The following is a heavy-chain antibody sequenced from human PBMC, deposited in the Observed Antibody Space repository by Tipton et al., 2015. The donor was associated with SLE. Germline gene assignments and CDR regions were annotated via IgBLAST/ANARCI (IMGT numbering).Heavy chain of an antibody. V-gene: IGHV4-39*07. CDR1: GGSISSSSYY. Sequence: TLSLTCTVSGGSISSSSYYWGWIRQPPGKGLEWIGSIYYSGSTYYNPSLKSRVTISVDTSKNQFSLKLSSVTAADTAVYYCARDQYYYVISGYYGGSNFDYWGQGPLVTVSS. J-gene: IGHJ4*02. CDR3: ARDQYYYVISGYYGGSNFDY. CDR2: IYYSGST. D-gene: IGHD3-22*01.